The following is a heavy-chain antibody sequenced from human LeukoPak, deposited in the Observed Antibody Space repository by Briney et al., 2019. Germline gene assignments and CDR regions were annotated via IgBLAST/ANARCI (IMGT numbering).Heavy chain of an antibody. CDR3: ARGRIDTAMVTFDY. J-gene: IGHJ4*02. CDR2: INHSGST. D-gene: IGHD5-18*01. CDR1: GGSISSGDYY. V-gene: IGHV4-39*07. Sequence: SETLSLTCTVSGGSISSGDYYWSWIRQPPGKGLEWIGEINHSGSTNYNPSLKSRVTISVDTSKNQFSLKLSSVTAADTAVYYCARGRIDTAMVTFDYWGQGTLVTVSS.